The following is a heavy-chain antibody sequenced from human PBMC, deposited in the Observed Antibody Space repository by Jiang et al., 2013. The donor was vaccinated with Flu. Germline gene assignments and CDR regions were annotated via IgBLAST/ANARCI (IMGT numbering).Heavy chain of an antibody. CDR1: GDSVSSNSAA. V-gene: IGHV6-1*01. J-gene: IGHJ3*02. D-gene: IGHD2-2*01. CDR3: ARDIVGYCSSTSCSNDVFDI. Sequence: QTLSLTCAISGDSVSSNSAAWNWIRQSPSRGLEWLGRTYYRSKWYNDYAVSVKSRITINPDTSKNQFSLQLNSVTPEDTAVYYCARDIVGYCSSTSCSNDVFDIWGQGTMVTVSS. CDR2: TYYRSKWYN.